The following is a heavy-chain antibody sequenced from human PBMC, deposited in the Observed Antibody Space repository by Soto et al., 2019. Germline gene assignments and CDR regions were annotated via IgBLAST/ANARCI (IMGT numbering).Heavy chain of an antibody. CDR3: ASHGDWILRSLKCFDF. Sequence: SETLSLTCTVSGGSISSSSYFWCWILQPPGKGLEWIGSMYYSGSTYYNPSLKSRVTISVDTSKNQFSLKLSSVTAADTAVYYCASHGDWILRSLKCFDFWDQGTLLTVSS. CDR1: GGSISSSSYF. D-gene: IGHD4-17*01. V-gene: IGHV4-39*01. CDR2: MYYSGST. J-gene: IGHJ5*01.